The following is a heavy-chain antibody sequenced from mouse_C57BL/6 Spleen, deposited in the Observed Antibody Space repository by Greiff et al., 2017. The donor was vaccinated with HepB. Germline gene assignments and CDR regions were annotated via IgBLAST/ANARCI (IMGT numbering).Heavy chain of an antibody. CDR1: GYAFTNYL. CDR2: INPGSGGT. Sequence: VQLQQSGAELVRPGTSVKVSCKASGYAFTNYLIEWVKQRPGQGLEWIGVINPGSGGTNYNEKFKGKATLTADKSSSTAYMQLSSLTSEDSAVYFCARYGYYGSSYQGYWGQGTTLTVSS. J-gene: IGHJ2*01. CDR3: ARYGYYGSSYQGY. V-gene: IGHV1-54*01. D-gene: IGHD1-1*01.